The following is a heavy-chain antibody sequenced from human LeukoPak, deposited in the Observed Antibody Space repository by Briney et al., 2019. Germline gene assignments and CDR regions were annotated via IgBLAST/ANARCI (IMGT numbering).Heavy chain of an antibody. D-gene: IGHD6-6*01. Sequence: PSETLSLTCAVYGGSFSGYYWSWIRQPPGKGLEWIGEINHSGNTNYNPSLKSRVTISIDTSKNQFSLKLSSVTAADTAVYYCAREYSTSSTAFDIWGQGTMVTVSS. J-gene: IGHJ3*02. CDR2: INHSGNT. CDR3: AREYSTSSTAFDI. V-gene: IGHV4-34*01. CDR1: GGSFSGYY.